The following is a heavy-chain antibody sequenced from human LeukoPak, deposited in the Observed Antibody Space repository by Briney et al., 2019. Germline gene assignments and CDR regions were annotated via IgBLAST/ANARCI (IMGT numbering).Heavy chain of an antibody. CDR1: GGSISSGNYY. D-gene: IGHD4-11*01. J-gene: IGHJ4*02. V-gene: IGHV4-39*07. CDR2: IYYSGST. CDR3: ARDYSNYVFDY. Sequence: SETLSLTCTVSGGSISSGNYYWGWIRQPPGKGLEWIGSIYYSGSTNYNPSLKSRVTISVDTSKNQFSLKLSSVTAADTAVYYCARDYSNYVFDYWGQGTLVTVSS.